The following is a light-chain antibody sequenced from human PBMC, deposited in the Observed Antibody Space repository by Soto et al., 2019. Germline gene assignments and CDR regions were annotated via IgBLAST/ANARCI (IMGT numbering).Light chain of an antibody. CDR2: DVS. CDR3: SSYTSISTPLYV. Sequence: QPASVSGSPGQSITISCTGTSSDVGGYNYVSWYQQHPGKAPKLMIYDVSNRPSGVSNRFSGSKSGNTASLTISGLQAEDEDDYYCSSYTSISTPLYVFGTGTKLTVL. V-gene: IGLV2-14*01. CDR1: SSDVGGYNY. J-gene: IGLJ1*01.